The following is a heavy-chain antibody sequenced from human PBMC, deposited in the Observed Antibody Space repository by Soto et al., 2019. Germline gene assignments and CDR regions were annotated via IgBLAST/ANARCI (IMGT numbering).Heavy chain of an antibody. CDR2: IYYSGST. CDR3: ATEGLDGITLDP. CDR1: GGSISSGDYY. Sequence: SETLSLTCTVSGGSISSGDYYWSWIRQPPGKGLEWIGYIYYSGSTYYNPSLKSRVTISVDTSKNQFSLKLSSVTAADTAVYYSATEGLDGITLDPWVPRSVV. V-gene: IGHV4-30-4*01. J-gene: IGHJ5*02.